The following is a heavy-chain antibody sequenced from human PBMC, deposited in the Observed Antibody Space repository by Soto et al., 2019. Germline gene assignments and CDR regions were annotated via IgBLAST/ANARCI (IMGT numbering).Heavy chain of an antibody. D-gene: IGHD3-10*01. CDR2: IIPILGIA. Sequence: QVQLVQSGAEVKKPGSSVKVSCKASGGTFSSYTISWVRQAPGQGLEWMGRIIPILGIANYAQKFQGRVTITADKSTSTAYMELSSLRSEDTAVYYWARDPASGSGSSTNVDYWGQGTLVTVSS. CDR3: ARDPASGSGSSTNVDY. CDR1: GGTFSSYT. V-gene: IGHV1-69*08. J-gene: IGHJ4*02.